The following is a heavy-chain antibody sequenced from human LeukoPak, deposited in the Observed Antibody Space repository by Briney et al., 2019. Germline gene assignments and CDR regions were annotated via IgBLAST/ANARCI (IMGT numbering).Heavy chain of an antibody. Sequence: GGSLRLSCAASGFNFGSYAMNWVRQAPGKGLEWVSSISSGSSFIYYADSVKGRFTISRDNSKNTLYLQMNSLRAEDTAVYYCAKGSVHGGYFDYWGQGTLVTVSS. D-gene: IGHD2-15*01. J-gene: IGHJ4*02. CDR2: ISSGSSFI. CDR1: GFNFGSYA. CDR3: AKGSVHGGYFDY. V-gene: IGHV3-21*01.